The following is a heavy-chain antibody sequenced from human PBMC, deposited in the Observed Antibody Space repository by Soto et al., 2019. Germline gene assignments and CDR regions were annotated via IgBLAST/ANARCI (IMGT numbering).Heavy chain of an antibody. V-gene: IGHV4-61*08. CDR1: GGSISSGGYY. CDR3: TRGGDAYKNGH. D-gene: IGHD2-21*01. Sequence: SETLSLTCTVSGGSISSGGYYWSWIRQHPGKGLEWIGYIYYSGSTNYNPSLKSRVTMSVDTSKNQFSLKLTSVNAADTAVYYCTRGGDAYKNGHWGQGTLVTVSS. J-gene: IGHJ4*02. CDR2: IYYSGST.